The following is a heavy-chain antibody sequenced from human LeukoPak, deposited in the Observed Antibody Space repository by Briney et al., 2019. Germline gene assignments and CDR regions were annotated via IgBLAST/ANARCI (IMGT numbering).Heavy chain of an antibody. Sequence: GGSLRLSCVASGFAFSSFAMSWVRQAPGKGLEWVSGLTGSGSTYHAASVKGRFTISRDNSKNTLSLQMNSLRAEDTAVYYCAKMKGWRLYDYCMDVSGKGTTVTVSS. CDR1: GFAFSSFA. CDR3: AKMKGWRLYDYCMDV. V-gene: IGHV3-23*01. CDR2: LTGSGST. D-gene: IGHD2-15*01. J-gene: IGHJ6*03.